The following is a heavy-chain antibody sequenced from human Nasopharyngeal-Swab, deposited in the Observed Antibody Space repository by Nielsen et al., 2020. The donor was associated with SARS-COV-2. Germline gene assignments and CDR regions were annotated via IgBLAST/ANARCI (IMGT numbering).Heavy chain of an antibody. D-gene: IGHD1-20*01. V-gene: IGHV3-9*01. CDR3: ARENNWEALRYFDL. J-gene: IGHJ2*01. CDR1: GFTFDDYA. CDR2: ISWNGNIR. Sequence: GGSLRLSCAASGFTFDDYAMYWVRQAPGKGLEWVSGISWNGNIRGHADSVEGRFTISRDNAKSSLYLQMNSLRVEDTALYYCARENNWEALRYFDLWGRGTLVTASS.